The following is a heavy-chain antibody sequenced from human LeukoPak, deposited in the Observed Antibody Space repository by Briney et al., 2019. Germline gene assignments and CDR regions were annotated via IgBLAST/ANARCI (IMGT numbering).Heavy chain of an antibody. D-gene: IGHD4-23*01. CDR1: GGSISSGGYY. Sequence: SSETLSLTCTVSGGSISSGGYYWSWIRQPPGKGLEWIGEINHSGSTNYNPSLKSRVTISVDTSKNQFSLKLSSVTAADTAVYYCARDHTVVNSISYWYFDLWGRGTLVTVSS. J-gene: IGHJ2*01. V-gene: IGHV4-39*07. CDR3: ARDHTVVNSISYWYFDL. CDR2: INHSGST.